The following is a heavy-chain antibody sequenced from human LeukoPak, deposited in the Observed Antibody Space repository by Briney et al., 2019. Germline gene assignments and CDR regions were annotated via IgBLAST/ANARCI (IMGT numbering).Heavy chain of an antibody. J-gene: IGHJ6*03. CDR3: ARDSSGWEYYYYYMDV. D-gene: IGHD6-19*01. CDR1: GFTFSSYS. CDR2: ISSSSSYI. V-gene: IGHV3-21*01. Sequence: GGSLRLSCAASGFTFSSYSMNWVRQAPGKGLEWVSSISSSSSYIYYADSVKGRFTISRDNAKNSLYLQMNSLRAEDTAVYYCARDSSGWEYYYYYMDVRGKGTTVTVSS.